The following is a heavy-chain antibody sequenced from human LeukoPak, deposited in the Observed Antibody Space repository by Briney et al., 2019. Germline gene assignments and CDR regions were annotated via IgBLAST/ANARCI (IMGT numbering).Heavy chain of an antibody. Sequence: SETLSLTCTVSGGSISSGSYYWSWIRQPAGKGLEWIGRIYTSGSTNYNPSLKSRVTISVDTSKNQFSLKLSSVTAADTAVYYCARALVIAAGTKEYAFDIWGQGTMVTVSS. J-gene: IGHJ3*02. CDR3: ARALVIAAGTKEYAFDI. CDR1: GGSISSGSYY. V-gene: IGHV4-61*02. CDR2: IYTSGST. D-gene: IGHD6-13*01.